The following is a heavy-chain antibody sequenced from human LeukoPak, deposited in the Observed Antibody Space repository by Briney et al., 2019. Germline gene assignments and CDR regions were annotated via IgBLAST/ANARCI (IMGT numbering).Heavy chain of an antibody. V-gene: IGHV3-7*01. CDR1: GFTFSTYW. CDR2: IKQNGSEK. CDR3: ARSFVVVIATEGEAFDY. Sequence: GGSLRLSCAASGFTFSTYWMSWVRQAPGKGLEWVANIKQNGSEKSYVDSVKGRFTISRDNAKNSLYLQMNNLGAEDTAVYYCARSFVVVIATEGEAFDYWGQGTLVTVSS. J-gene: IGHJ4*02. D-gene: IGHD2-21*01.